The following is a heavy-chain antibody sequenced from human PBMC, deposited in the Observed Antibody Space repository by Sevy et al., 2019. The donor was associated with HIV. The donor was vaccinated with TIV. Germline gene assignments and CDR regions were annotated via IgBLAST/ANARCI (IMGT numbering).Heavy chain of an antibody. V-gene: IGHV3-23*01. CDR2: VTGSGDKI. CDR3: AKGPDYYASSGTPLDY. D-gene: IGHD3-22*01. J-gene: IGHJ4*02. Sequence: GGSLRLSCVVSGFTFRSYTMTWVRLAPGKGLEWVSTVTGSGDKIYYADSVKGRFTISRDNSRNTLYLQMSSLRAAGTAVYYCAKGPDYYASSGTPLDYWGQGTLVTVSS. CDR1: GFTFRSYT.